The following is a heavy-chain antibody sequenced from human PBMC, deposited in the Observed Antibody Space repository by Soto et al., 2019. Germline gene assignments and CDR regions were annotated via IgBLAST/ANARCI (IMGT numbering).Heavy chain of an antibody. V-gene: IGHV2-5*01. J-gene: IGHJ4*02. CDR3: AHSRYSSSWGFDY. CDR2: IYCNEDK. D-gene: IGHD6-13*01. CDR1: GFSLSTSGVG. Sequence: QITLKESGPTLVKPTQTLTLTCTFSGFSLSTSGVGVGWIRQPPGKALEWLAIIYCNEDKRYSPSPKSRLTLTQATSNTHVVPTMTTVAPVDTATSYCAHSRYSSSWGFDYWGQGTLVTVSS.